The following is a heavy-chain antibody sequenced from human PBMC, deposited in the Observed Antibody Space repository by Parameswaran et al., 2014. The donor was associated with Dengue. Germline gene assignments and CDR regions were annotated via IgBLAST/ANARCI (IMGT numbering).Heavy chain of an antibody. CDR2: IVPLFGRA. Sequence: SWVRQAPGQGLEWMGGIVPLFGRANYAQKLQGRVTITADESTSTAYMVLSNLRSEDTAVYYCARVVLGRNYHAEYFQHWGQGTLVTVSS. V-gene: IGHV1-69*01. CDR3: ARVVLGRNYHAEYFQH. D-gene: IGHD1-26*01. J-gene: IGHJ1*01.